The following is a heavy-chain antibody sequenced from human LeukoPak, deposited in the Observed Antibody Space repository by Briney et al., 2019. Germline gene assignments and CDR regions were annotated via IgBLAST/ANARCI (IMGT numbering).Heavy chain of an antibody. Sequence: GGSLRLSCAASGFTFSSYAMSWVRQAPGKGLEWVSVIYSGGSTYYADSVKGRFTISRDNSKNTLYLQMNSLRAEDTAVYYCARANGDYYFDYWGQGTLVTVSS. J-gene: IGHJ4*02. CDR3: ARANGDYYFDY. D-gene: IGHD4-17*01. CDR2: IYSGGST. CDR1: GFTFSSYA. V-gene: IGHV3-53*01.